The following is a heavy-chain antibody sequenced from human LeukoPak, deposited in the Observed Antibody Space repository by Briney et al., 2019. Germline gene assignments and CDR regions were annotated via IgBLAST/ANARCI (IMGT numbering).Heavy chain of an antibody. D-gene: IGHD4-17*01. CDR3: AREKDDHGDPGPLDA. CDR2: IRYDGSNK. Sequence: GGSLRLSCAASGFTFSSYSMNWVRQAPGKGLEWVAFIRYDGSNKYYADSVKGRFTISRDNSKNTLYLQMNSLRAEDTAVYYCAREKDDHGDPGPLDAWGQGALVTVSS. V-gene: IGHV3-30*02. CDR1: GFTFSSYS. J-gene: IGHJ5*02.